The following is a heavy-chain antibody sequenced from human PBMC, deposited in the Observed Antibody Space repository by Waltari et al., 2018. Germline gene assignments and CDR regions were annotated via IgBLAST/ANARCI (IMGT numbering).Heavy chain of an antibody. J-gene: IGHJ5*02. V-gene: IGHV1-2*02. D-gene: IGHD1-26*01. CDR3: ARDPGPIVGAPDL. Sequence: QEQLVQSGSEVKKPGASVRVSCQASGYTFTDYHLHWFRQTPGQGFEWMGWFNPKNVDSNSAEKFLGRVTMTRDTSINTVYLDLSGLRSDDTAVLFCARDPGPIVGAPDLWGQGTLVTVSS. CDR1: GYTFTDYH. CDR2: FNPKNVDS.